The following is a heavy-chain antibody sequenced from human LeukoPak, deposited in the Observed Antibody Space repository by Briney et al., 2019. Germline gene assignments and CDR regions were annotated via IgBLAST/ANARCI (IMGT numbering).Heavy chain of an antibody. CDR2: ISWNSGSI. Sequence: GRSLRLSCAASGFTFDDYAMHWVRQAPGKGLEWVSGISWNSGSIGYADSVKGRFTISRDNAKNSLYLQMNSLRAEDTALYYCAKDGIWFGELRGSPHPYYFDYWGQGTLVTVSS. CDR3: AKDGIWFGELRGSPHPYYFDY. V-gene: IGHV3-9*01. J-gene: IGHJ4*02. D-gene: IGHD3-10*01. CDR1: GFTFDDYA.